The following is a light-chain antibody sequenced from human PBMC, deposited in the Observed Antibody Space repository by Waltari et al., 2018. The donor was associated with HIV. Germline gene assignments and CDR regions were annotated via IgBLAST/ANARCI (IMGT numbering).Light chain of an antibody. J-gene: IGLJ3*02. V-gene: IGLV2-14*03. Sequence: QSALTQPASVSGSPGQSIAISCTGPRSDVGAYNYVSWSQQHTGKAPKLMIFDVSNRPSGVSDRFSGSKSGNTASLTISGLQPEDEADYYCCSYTTSATRVFGGGTKLTVL. CDR2: DVS. CDR1: RSDVGAYNY. CDR3: CSYTTSATRV.